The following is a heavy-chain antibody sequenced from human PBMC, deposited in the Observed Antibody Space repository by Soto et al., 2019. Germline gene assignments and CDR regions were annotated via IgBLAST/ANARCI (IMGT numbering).Heavy chain of an antibody. CDR3: ASDRDYGGNSYFDY. CDR1: GFTFSSYW. CDR2: RKQDGSEK. D-gene: IGHD4-17*01. Sequence: GGSLRLSCAASGFTFSSYWMSCVRQAPGKGLEWVANRKQDGSEKYYVDSVKGRFTITRDNAKNSLYLQMNSLRAEDTAVYYCASDRDYGGNSYFDYWGQGTLVTGS. V-gene: IGHV3-7*03. J-gene: IGHJ4*02.